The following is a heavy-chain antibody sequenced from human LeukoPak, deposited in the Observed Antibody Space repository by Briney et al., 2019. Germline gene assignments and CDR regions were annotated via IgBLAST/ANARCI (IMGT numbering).Heavy chain of an antibody. D-gene: IGHD3-10*01. CDR3: ARDTFYGSGSYAI. Sequence: GSLRLSCAASGFTFSSYWMSWVRQAPGKGLEWVANIKQDGSEKYYVDSVKGRFTISRDNAKNSLYLQMNSLRAEDTAVYYCARDTFYGSGSYAIWGQGTLVTVSS. V-gene: IGHV3-7*01. J-gene: IGHJ4*02. CDR1: GFTFSSYW. CDR2: IKQDGSEK.